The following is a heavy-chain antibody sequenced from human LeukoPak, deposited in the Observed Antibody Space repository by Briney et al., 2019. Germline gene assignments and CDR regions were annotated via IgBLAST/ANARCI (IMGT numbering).Heavy chain of an antibody. V-gene: IGHV4-31*03. J-gene: IGHJ4*02. CDR2: IYYGGST. CDR1: GGSISSGGYY. Sequence: SETLSLTCTVSGGSISSGGYYWSWIRQHPGKGLEWIGYIYYGGSTYYNPSLKSRVTISVDTSKNQFSLKLSSVTATDTAVYYCARERYYYDSSGYPEEWGQGTLVTVSS. CDR3: ARERYYYDSSGYPEE. D-gene: IGHD3-22*01.